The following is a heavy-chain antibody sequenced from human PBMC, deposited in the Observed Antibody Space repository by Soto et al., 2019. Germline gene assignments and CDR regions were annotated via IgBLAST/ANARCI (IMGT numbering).Heavy chain of an antibody. D-gene: IGHD3-10*01. Sequence: SETLSLTCTVSGGSISSSSYYWGWIRQPPGKGLEWIGSIYYSGSTYYNPSLKSRVTISVDTSKNQFSLKLSSVTAAATAVYYCGRLLITMVCGVISRKGHRFYYYRVAVCPQGRTVT. V-gene: IGHV4-39*01. CDR1: GGSISSSSYY. CDR3: GRLLITMVCGVISRKGHRFYYYRVAV. J-gene: IGHJ6*02. CDR2: IYYSGST.